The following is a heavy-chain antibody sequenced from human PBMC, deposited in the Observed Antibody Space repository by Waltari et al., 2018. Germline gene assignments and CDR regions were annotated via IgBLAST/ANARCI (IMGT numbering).Heavy chain of an antibody. CDR1: GDNFINYA. V-gene: IGHV1-3*03. CDR3: ARGVNPDYGDPPYYDY. CDR2: INTANRNT. D-gene: IGHD4-17*01. Sequence: QVQLEQSGAEVKKPGASLKVSCNTSGDNFINYAFHWVRQAPRQGLRWMGWINTANRNTRHSAEFQCKRTITIDTSAHTAYMGLGRLTSDEMGVYYCARGVNPDYGDPPYYDYWGQGTKITVSS. J-gene: IGHJ4*02.